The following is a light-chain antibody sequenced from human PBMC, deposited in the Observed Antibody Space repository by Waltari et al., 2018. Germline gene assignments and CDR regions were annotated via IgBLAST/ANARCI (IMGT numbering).Light chain of an antibody. J-gene: IGKJ1*01. CDR2: GAS. CDR3: QQYGSSPWT. Sequence: EIVLTQSPGTLSLSPGERVTLSGRASQSANSKYLAWYQQKPGQAPRLLIYGASSRAAGIPDRFSGSGSGTDFTLTITRLEPEDFAVYYCQQYGSSPWTFGQGTKVEI. V-gene: IGKV3-20*01. CDR1: QSANSKY.